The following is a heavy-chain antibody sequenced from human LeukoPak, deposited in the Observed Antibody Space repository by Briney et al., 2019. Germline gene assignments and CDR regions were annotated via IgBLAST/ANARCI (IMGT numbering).Heavy chain of an antibody. J-gene: IGHJ4*02. CDR1: GGSISSYY. Sequence: SETLSLTCTVSGGSISSYYWSWIRQPPGKGLEWIGYIYYSGSTNYNPSLKSRVTISVDTSKNQFSLKLSSVTAADTAVYYCARRANTAPPWYLDYWGQGTLVTVSS. V-gene: IGHV4-59*01. CDR3: ARRANTAPPWYLDY. CDR2: IYYSGST. D-gene: IGHD5-18*01.